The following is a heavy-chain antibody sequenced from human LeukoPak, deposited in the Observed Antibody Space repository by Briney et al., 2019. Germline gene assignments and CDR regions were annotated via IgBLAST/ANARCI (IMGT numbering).Heavy chain of an antibody. Sequence: SGTLSLTCTVSGGSISSYYWSWIRQPPGKGLEWIGYIYYSGSTNYNPSLKSRVTISVDTSKNQFSLKLSSVTAADTAVYYCARHSSGWYSWFDPWGQGTLVTVSS. V-gene: IGHV4-59*08. J-gene: IGHJ5*02. D-gene: IGHD6-19*01. CDR2: IYYSGST. CDR3: ARHSSGWYSWFDP. CDR1: GGSISSYY.